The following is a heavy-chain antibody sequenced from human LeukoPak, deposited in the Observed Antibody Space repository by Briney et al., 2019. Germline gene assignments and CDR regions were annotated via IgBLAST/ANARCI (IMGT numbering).Heavy chain of an antibody. CDR3: ARGRQKGHFDY. Sequence: SETLSLTCAVYGGSFSGYYWSWIRQPPGKGLEWIGEINHSGSTNYNPSLKSRVTISVDTSKNQFSLKLSSVTAADTAVYYCARGRQKGHFDYWGQGTLVTVSS. J-gene: IGHJ4*02. CDR1: GGSFSGYY. CDR2: INHSGST. V-gene: IGHV4-34*01.